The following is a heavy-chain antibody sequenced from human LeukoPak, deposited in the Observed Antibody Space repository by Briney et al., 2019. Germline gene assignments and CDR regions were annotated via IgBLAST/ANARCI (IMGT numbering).Heavy chain of an antibody. CDR3: ARGTDLDASGYVDY. J-gene: IGHJ4*02. CDR2: VKQDGSEK. CDR1: GFVFSDYW. V-gene: IGHV3-7*03. D-gene: IGHD3-22*01. Sequence: PGGSLRLSCAASGFVFSDYWMTWVRQTPRTGLEWVANVKQDGSEKDYVDSVKGRFTISRDNAKNSLYLQMNSLRAEDTGVYYCARGTDLDASGYVDYWGQGTLVTVSS.